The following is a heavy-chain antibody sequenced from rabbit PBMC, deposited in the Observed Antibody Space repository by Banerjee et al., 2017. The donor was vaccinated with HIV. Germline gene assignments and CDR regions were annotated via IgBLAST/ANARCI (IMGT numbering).Heavy chain of an antibody. CDR1: GFTISSRYW. Sequence: QLVESGGGLVQPGESLKLSCKASGFTISSRYWMCWVRQAPGKGLEWIGCISTGDGTTYYASWVNGRFTISSHNAQNTLYLQLNSLTAADTATYFCVRAGVYAGSSSYTGFDFNLWGPGTLVTVS. V-gene: IGHV1S7*01. J-gene: IGHJ4*01. CDR2: ISTGDGTT. CDR3: VRAGVYAGSSSYTGFDFNL. D-gene: IGHD8-1*01.